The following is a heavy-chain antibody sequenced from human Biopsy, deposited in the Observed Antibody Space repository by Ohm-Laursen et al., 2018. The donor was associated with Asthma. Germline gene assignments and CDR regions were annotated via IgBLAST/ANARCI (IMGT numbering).Heavy chain of an antibody. CDR3: ARGISRVTGLFDHFDS. V-gene: IGHV4-59*01. CDR1: GVSISSDY. D-gene: IGHD2-21*02. J-gene: IGHJ4*02. Sequence: GTLSLTCTVSGVSISSDYWSWIRQPPGKGLEWIGHIYYSGSTNYQPSLKSRVTISVDTSKNQFSLKLRSVTAADAAVYYCARGISRVTGLFDHFDSWGQGTLVTVSP. CDR2: IYYSGST.